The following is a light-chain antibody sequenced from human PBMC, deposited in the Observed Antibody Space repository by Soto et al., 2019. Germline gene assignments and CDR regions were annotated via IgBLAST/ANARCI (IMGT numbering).Light chain of an antibody. V-gene: IGLV1-44*01. CDR2: NNN. CDR3: AAWDDSLNARGV. J-gene: IGLJ3*02. CDR1: RSNIGNNA. Sequence: QPVLTQPPSASGTPGQRVTISCSGSRSNIGNNAVSWYQQLPGTAPKLLIYNNNQRPSGVPDRFSGSKSGTSASLAISGLQSEDEADYYCAAWDDSLNARGVFGGGTQLTVL.